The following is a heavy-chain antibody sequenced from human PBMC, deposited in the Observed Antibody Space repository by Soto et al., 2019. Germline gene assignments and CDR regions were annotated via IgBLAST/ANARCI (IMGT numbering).Heavy chain of an antibody. D-gene: IGHD3-3*01. CDR2: ISSSSSYI. V-gene: IGHV3-21*01. Sequence: EVQLVESGGRLVKPGGSLRLSCAASGFTFSSYSMNWVRQAPGKGLEWVSSISSSSSYIYYADSVKGRFTISRDNAKNSLYLQRNSLRAEDTAVYYCARRGLAIFGVDYGMDVWGQGTTVTVSS. J-gene: IGHJ6*02. CDR3: ARRGLAIFGVDYGMDV. CDR1: GFTFSSYS.